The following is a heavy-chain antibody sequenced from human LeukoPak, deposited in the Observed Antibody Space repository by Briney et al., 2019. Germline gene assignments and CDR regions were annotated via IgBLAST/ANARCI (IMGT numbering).Heavy chain of an antibody. CDR3: ARDNAGSGYNDY. D-gene: IGHD5-18*01. Sequence: PSETLSLTRTVSGGSISSYYWSWIRQPPGKGLEWIGYIYYSGSTNYNPSLKSRVTISVDTSKNQFSLKLSSVTAADTAVYYCARDNAGSGYNDYWGQGTLVTVSS. CDR1: GGSISSYY. J-gene: IGHJ4*02. V-gene: IGHV4-59*01. CDR2: IYYSGST.